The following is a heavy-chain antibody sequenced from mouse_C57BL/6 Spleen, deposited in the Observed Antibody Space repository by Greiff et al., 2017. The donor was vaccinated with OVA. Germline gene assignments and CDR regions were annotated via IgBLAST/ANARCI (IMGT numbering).Heavy chain of an antibody. CDR2: IDPENGDT. Sequence: VQLQQSGAELVRPGASVKLSCTASGFNIKDDYMHWVKQRPEQGLEWIGWIDPENGDTEYASKFQGKATITADTSSNTAYLQLSSLTSEDTAVYYCTHYDGYYGFAYWGQGTLVTVSA. CDR3: THYDGYYGFAY. V-gene: IGHV14-4*01. J-gene: IGHJ3*01. D-gene: IGHD2-3*01. CDR1: GFNIKDDY.